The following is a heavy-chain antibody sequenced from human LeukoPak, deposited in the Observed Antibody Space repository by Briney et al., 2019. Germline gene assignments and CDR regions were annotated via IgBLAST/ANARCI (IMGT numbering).Heavy chain of an antibody. CDR2: IYPGDSDT. V-gene: IGHV5-51*01. CDR3: ARLSSGITIYHAFDI. Sequence: GESLKISCKGSGYNFDTYWIGWVRQMPGKGLEWMGIIYPGDSDTRYSPSFQGQVTISVDKSISTAYLQWSSLKASDTAMYYCARLSSGITIYHAFDIWGQGTMVTVSS. CDR1: GYNFDTYW. J-gene: IGHJ3*02. D-gene: IGHD3-3*01.